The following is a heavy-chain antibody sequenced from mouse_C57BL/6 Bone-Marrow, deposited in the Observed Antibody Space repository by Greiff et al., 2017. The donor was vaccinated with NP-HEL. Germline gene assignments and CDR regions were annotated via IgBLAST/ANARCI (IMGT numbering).Heavy chain of an antibody. CDR2: ISSGSSTI. J-gene: IGHJ3*01. CDR3: ARYFPFAY. Sequence: EVKLMESGGGLVKPGGSLKLSCAASGFTFSDYGMHWVRQAPEKGLEWVAYISSGSSTIYYADTVKGRVTMSGDNAKNTLFLPMSSLRSEDTAMYYCARYFPFAYWGQGTLVTVSA. V-gene: IGHV5-17*01. CDR1: GFTFSDYG.